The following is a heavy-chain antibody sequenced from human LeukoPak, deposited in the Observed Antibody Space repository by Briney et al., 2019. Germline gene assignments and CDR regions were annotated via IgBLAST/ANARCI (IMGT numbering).Heavy chain of an antibody. D-gene: IGHD2-2*01. V-gene: IGHV4-59*01. CDR1: GGSISSYY. CDR2: IYYSGSN. J-gene: IGHJ6*02. Sequence: SETLSLTCTVSGGSISSYYWSRIRQPPAKGLEWIGYIYYSGSNNYNPSLQNRLTISGDTSKNQCSLKLSSVTAADTAVYYCARVVVPAAMGGMDVWGQGTTVTVSS. CDR3: ARVVVPAAMGGMDV.